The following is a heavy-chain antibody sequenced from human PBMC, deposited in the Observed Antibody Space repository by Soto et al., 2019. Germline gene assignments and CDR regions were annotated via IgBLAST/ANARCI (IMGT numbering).Heavy chain of an antibody. J-gene: IGHJ6*02. CDR1: GYTFTNYG. D-gene: IGHD1-1*01. V-gene: IGHV1-18*04. Sequence: QVQLVQSGAEVKKPGASVKVSCKASGYTFTNYGITWVRQAPGQGLECMGWISGYNGNTNYVQNLQGRVTMTTDTSTYTAYMELRSLRSDDTAVYYCARDRRDLGTGLYYGMDVWGQGTTVTVSS. CDR2: ISGYNGNT. CDR3: ARDRRDLGTGLYYGMDV.